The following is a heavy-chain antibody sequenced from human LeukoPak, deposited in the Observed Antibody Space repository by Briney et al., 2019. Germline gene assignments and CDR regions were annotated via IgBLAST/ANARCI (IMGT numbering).Heavy chain of an antibody. J-gene: IGHJ4*02. CDR3: ARDPERYLRVGHHDY. CDR1: GFTFSTSA. V-gene: IGHV3-21*01. D-gene: IGHD3-16*01. Sequence: PGESLRLSCAASGFTFSTSAMNWVRQAPGKGLEWVSSIDLDSSHIYYSASVRGRFTISRDNARNTLYLQMNSLRVEDTAVYYCARDPERYLRVGHHDYWGQGTLVAVSS. CDR2: IDLDSSHI.